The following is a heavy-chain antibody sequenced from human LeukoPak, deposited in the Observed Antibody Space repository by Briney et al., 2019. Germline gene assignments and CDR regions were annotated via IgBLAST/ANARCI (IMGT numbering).Heavy chain of an antibody. CDR2: INSDGSST. CDR1: GFTFSSYW. J-gene: IGHJ5*02. D-gene: IGHD6-19*01. CDR3: ARGSSGWENWFDP. Sequence: GGSLRLSCAASGFTFSSYWMHWVRQAPGKGLVWVSRINSDGSSTSYADSVKGRFTISRDNAKNTLYLQTNSLRAEDTAVYYCARGSSGWENWFDPWGQGTLVTVSS. V-gene: IGHV3-74*01.